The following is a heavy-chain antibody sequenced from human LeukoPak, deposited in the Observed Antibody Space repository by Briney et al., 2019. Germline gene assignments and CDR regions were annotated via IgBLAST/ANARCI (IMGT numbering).Heavy chain of an antibody. CDR2: INPNSGGT. D-gene: IGHD3-10*01. CDR3: ARVGATMVRGVIIESLYYFDY. J-gene: IGHJ4*02. CDR1: GYTFIGYY. Sequence: ASVKVSCKASGYTFIGYYMHWVRQAPGQGLEWMGWINPNSGGTNYAQKFQGRVTMTRDTSISTAYMELSRLRSDDTAVYYCARVGATMVRGVIIESLYYFDYWGQGTLVTVSS. V-gene: IGHV1-2*02.